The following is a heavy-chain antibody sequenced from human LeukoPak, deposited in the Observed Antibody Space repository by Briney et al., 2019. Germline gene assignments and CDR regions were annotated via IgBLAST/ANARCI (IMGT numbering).Heavy chain of an antibody. CDR2: ISDGGSTT. CDR1: GFTFSSYW. J-gene: IGHJ4*02. CDR3: SRSAYYDGSGNYYDY. V-gene: IGHV3-74*01. D-gene: IGHD3-22*01. Sequence: GGSLRLSCAASGFTFSSYWMHWVRQAPGKGLVWVSRISDGGSTTTYADSVKGRFTISRDNAKNTLYLQMNGLRAEDTAVYYCSRSAYYDGSGNYYDYLGKGTLVTVSS.